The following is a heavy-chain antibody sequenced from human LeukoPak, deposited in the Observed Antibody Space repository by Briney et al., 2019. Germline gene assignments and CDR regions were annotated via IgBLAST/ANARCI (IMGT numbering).Heavy chain of an antibody. J-gene: IGHJ4*02. V-gene: IGHV1-18*01. CDR3: AREYCSGGTCYSGDY. D-gene: IGHD2-15*01. Sequence: ASVKVSCKASGYTFTIYGISWVRQAPGQGLEWMGWISAYNDNTNYAQKLQGRVTMTTDTSTSTAYMELGSLRSDDTAVYYCAREYCSGGTCYSGDYWGQGTLVTVSS. CDR2: ISAYNDNT. CDR1: GYTFTIYG.